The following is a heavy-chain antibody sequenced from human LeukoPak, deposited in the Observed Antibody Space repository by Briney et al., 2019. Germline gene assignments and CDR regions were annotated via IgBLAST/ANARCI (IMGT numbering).Heavy chain of an antibody. CDR2: ISSSSSYI. CDR3: ASTDYGDYFDY. CDR1: GFTFDDYG. Sequence: PGGSLRLSCAASGFTFDDYGMNWVRQAPGKGLEWVSSISSSSSYIYYADSVKGRFTISRDNAKNSLYLQMNSLRAEDTAVYYCASTDYGDYFDYWGQGTLVTVSS. V-gene: IGHV3-21*01. J-gene: IGHJ4*02. D-gene: IGHD4-17*01.